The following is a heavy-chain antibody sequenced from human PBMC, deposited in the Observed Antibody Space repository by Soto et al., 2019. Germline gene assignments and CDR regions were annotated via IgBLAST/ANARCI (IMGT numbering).Heavy chain of an antibody. V-gene: IGHV4-31*03. CDR1: GDSISSGVYY. J-gene: IGHJ2*01. Sequence: QVQLQESGPGLVKPSQTLSLTCTVSGDSISSGVYYWSWIRQHPEKGLEWIAYIYHSGNTYYNPSLRSRITISVDTSTNQFSLRLTSMTAADTAIYSCARGDWGSRRSFELWGRGTLVTVSS. D-gene: IGHD7-27*01. CDR2: IYHSGNT. CDR3: ARGDWGSRRSFEL.